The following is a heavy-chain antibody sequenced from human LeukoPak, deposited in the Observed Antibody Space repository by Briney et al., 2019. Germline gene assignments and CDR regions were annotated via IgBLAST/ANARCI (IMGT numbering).Heavy chain of an antibody. V-gene: IGHV4-34*01. D-gene: IGHD3-22*01. CDR3: ASADSSGYGPEAFDI. J-gene: IGHJ3*02. CDR1: GGSFSGYY. Sequence: SETLSLTCAVYGGSFSGYYWSWIRQPPGKGLEWIGEINHSGSTNYNPSLKSRVTISVDTSKNQFSLKLSSVTAADTAVYYCASADSSGYGPEAFDIWGQGTMVTVSS. CDR2: INHSGST.